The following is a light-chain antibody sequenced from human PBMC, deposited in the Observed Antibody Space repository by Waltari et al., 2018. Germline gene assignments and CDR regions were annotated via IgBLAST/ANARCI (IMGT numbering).Light chain of an antibody. CDR2: EVS. CDR3: SSYTSITTVV. Sequence: QSALTQPASVSGSPGQSITISCTGTSSDVGGYNYVSWYQQHPGKAPKLVFYEVSNRPSGVSNRFSGSKAGNTASLTISGLQAEDEADYYCSSYTSITTVVFGGGTKLTVL. CDR1: SSDVGGYNY. V-gene: IGLV2-14*01. J-gene: IGLJ2*01.